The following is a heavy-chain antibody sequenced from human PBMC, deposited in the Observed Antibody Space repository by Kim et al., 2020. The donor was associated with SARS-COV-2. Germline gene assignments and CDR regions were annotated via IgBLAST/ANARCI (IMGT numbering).Heavy chain of an antibody. CDR1: GFTFSSYA. CDR3: AKVSAVVDPATSRGDYFDY. CDR2: ISGSGGRT. D-gene: IGHD2-2*01. J-gene: IGHJ4*02. V-gene: IGHV3-23*01. Sequence: GGSLRLSCAASGFTFSSYAMSWVRQTPGKGLEWVSGISGSGGRTYYADSVKGRFTISRDNSKNTLYLQMNSLRAEDTAIYYCAKVSAVVDPATSRGDYFDYWGQGTLVTVSS.